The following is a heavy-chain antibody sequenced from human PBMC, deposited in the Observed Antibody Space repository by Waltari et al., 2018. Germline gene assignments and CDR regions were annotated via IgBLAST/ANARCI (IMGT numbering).Heavy chain of an antibody. J-gene: IGHJ5*02. Sequence: QVQLQESGPGLVKPSQTLSLTCTVSGGSISRGGYYWSWIRQHPGKGLEWIGYIYYSGSTYYNPSLKSRVTISVDTSKNQFSLKLTSVTAADTAVYFCARTWGYSPPLGWFDPWGRGTRVTVSS. D-gene: IGHD1-26*01. CDR2: IYYSGST. CDR3: ARTWGYSPPLGWFDP. CDR1: GGSISRGGYY. V-gene: IGHV4-31*03.